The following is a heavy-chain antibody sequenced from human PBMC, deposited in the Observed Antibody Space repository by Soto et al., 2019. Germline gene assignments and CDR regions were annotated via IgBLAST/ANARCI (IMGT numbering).Heavy chain of an antibody. D-gene: IGHD2-21*02. J-gene: IGHJ3*01. CDR1: GDSISSYF. CDR2: IYDSGST. V-gene: IGHV4-59*03. CDR3: VSSRTAIYGDAFDV. Sequence: SESLSLTCSVSGDSISSYFRNWIRQPQGEGVEWIGCIYDSGSTDYNPSLKGRVTISLDTSKTQFSLRLNSVTAADTAVYYCVSSRTAIYGDAFDVWGQGTMVTVSS.